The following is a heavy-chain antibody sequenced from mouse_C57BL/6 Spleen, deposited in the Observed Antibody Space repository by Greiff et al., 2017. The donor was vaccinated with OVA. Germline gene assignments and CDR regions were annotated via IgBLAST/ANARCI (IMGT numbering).Heavy chain of an antibody. D-gene: IGHD3-2*02. CDR1: GYAFTNYL. V-gene: IGHV1-54*01. J-gene: IGHJ2*01. CDR2: INPGSGGT. Sequence: VKLQESGAELVRPGTSVKVSCKASGYAFTNYLIEWVKQRPGQGLEWIGVINPGSGGTNYNEKFKGKATLTADKSSSTAYMQLSSLTSEDSAVYFCAREGDSSGYFDYWGQGTTLTVSS. CDR3: AREGDSSGYFDY.